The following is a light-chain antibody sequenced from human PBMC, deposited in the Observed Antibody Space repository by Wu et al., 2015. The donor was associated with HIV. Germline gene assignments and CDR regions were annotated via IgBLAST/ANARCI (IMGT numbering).Light chain of an antibody. CDR2: KAS. CDR1: QSISYW. J-gene: IGKJ2*03. CDR3: QVAVS. V-gene: IGKV1-5*03. Sequence: DIQMTQSPSTLSASIGDRVTITCRVSQSISYWLAWYQEKPGKAPKLLIYKASSLQSGVPSRFSGSGSGTEFTLTISSLRPEDFATYYCQVAVSFGQGTKLDI.